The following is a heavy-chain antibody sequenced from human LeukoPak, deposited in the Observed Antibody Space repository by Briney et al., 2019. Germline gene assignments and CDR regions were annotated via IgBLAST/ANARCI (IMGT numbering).Heavy chain of an antibody. Sequence: PSETLSLTCAVYGGSFSGYYWSWIRRPPGKGLEWIGEINHSGGTNYNPSLKSRVTISVDTSKNQFSLKLSSVTAADTAVYYCARGQGFKEWLRTNYNWFDPWGQGTLVTVSS. D-gene: IGHD5-12*01. CDR3: ARGQGFKEWLRTNYNWFDP. CDR2: INHSGGT. V-gene: IGHV4-34*01. CDR1: GGSFSGYY. J-gene: IGHJ5*02.